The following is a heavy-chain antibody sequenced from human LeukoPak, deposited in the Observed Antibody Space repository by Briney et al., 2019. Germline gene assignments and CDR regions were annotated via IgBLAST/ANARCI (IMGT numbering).Heavy chain of an antibody. J-gene: IGHJ4*02. CDR3: ARGARGAHFDF. Sequence: GGSLRLSCAASGLTVSSSYMSWVGQVPGKGLEWVSCIYGADTIYYADFVKDTLTISRDNNRYILYLQMNSLRAEDTAVYYCARGARGAHFDFWGQGT. D-gene: IGHD4/OR15-4a*01. CDR1: GLTVSSSY. CDR2: IYGADTI. V-gene: IGHV3-66*01.